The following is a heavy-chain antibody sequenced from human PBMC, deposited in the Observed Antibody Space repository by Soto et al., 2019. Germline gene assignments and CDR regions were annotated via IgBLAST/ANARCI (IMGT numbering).Heavy chain of an antibody. CDR3: ARVKGATVTDILCYWFDP. V-gene: IGHV4-61*01. CDR1: GGSVSSGSYY. J-gene: IGHJ5*02. CDR2: IYYSGST. Sequence: PSETLSLTCTVSGGSVSSGSYYWSWIRQPPGKGLEWIGYIYYSGSTNYNPSLKSRVTISVDTSKDQFSLKLSSVTAADTAVYYCARVKGATVTDILCYWFDPWGQGTLVTVSS. D-gene: IGHD4-17*01.